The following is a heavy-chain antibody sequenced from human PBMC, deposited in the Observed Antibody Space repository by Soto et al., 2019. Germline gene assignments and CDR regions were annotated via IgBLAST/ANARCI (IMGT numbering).Heavy chain of an antibody. CDR2: ISYDGSNK. V-gene: IGHV3-30*18. CDR1: GFTFSSYG. D-gene: IGHD1-26*01. J-gene: IGHJ4*02. Sequence: GGSLRLSCAASGFTFSSYGMHWVRQAPGKGLEWVAVISYDGSNKYYADSVKGRFTISRDNSKNTLYLQMNSLRAEDTAVYYCANGRMSIVGVALDYWGQGTLVTVSS. CDR3: ANGRMSIVGVALDY.